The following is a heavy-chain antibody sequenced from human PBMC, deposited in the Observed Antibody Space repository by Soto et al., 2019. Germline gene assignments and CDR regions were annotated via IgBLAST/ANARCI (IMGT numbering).Heavy chain of an antibody. CDR2: INPFDGSR. V-gene: IGHV1-46*03. CDR1: GYIFTSYY. J-gene: IGHJ4*02. Sequence: GASVKVSCKASGYIFTSYYLHWVRQAPGQGLEWMGWINPFDGSRMFAQSFQGRVTFTRDTSTSTVYMELSGLRSDDTAVYYCTRWKESYSDYWGQGSLVTVSS. D-gene: IGHD1-1*01. CDR3: TRWKESYSDY.